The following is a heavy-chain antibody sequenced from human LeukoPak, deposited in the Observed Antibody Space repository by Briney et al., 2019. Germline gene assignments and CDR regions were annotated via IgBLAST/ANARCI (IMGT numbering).Heavy chain of an antibody. J-gene: IGHJ4*02. D-gene: IGHD6-13*01. V-gene: IGHV4-59*01. Sequence: SETLSLACSVSGGSISSYYWSWIRQPPGKGLEWIGYIYYSGSTKYNPSPKSRVTISVDTSNNQFSLRLSSVTAADTAVYYCASYVAADGSHYFDYWGQGTLVTVSS. CDR3: ASYVAADGSHYFDY. CDR2: IYYSGST. CDR1: GGSISSYY.